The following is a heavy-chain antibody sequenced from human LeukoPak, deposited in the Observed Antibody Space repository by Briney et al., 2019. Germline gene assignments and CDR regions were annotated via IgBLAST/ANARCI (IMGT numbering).Heavy chain of an antibody. J-gene: IGHJ6*03. D-gene: IGHD3-10*01. CDR1: GGTFSSYA. CDR3: ARVKDRISMVRGVLSPQNYYYYYMDV. CDR2: IIPIFGTA. V-gene: IGHV1-69*06. Sequence: GASVKVSCKASGGTFSSYAISWVRQAPGQGLEWMGGIIPIFGTANYAQKFQGRVTITADKSTSTAYMELGRLRSDDTAVYYCARVKDRISMVRGVLSPQNYYYYYMDVWGKGTTVTVSS.